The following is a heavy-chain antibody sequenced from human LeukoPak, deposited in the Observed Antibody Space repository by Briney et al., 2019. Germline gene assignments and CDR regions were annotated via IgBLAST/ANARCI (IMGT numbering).Heavy chain of an antibody. CDR1: GFTFSSYA. D-gene: IGHD3-3*01. V-gene: IGHV3-7*01. J-gene: IGHJ4*02. Sequence: GGSLRLSCAASGFTFSSYAMSWVRQAPGKGLEWVANIKQDGSEKYYVDSVKGRFTISRDNAKNSLNLQMNSLRAEDKAVYYCARLKEDFWNAYPFDYWGQGTLVTVSS. CDR2: IKQDGSEK. CDR3: ARLKEDFWNAYPFDY.